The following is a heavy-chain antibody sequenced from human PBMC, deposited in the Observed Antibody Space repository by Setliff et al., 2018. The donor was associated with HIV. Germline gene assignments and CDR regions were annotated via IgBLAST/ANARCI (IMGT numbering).Heavy chain of an antibody. CDR2: IFHSAAT. Sequence: SETLSLTCAVSGYSISSGYYWGWIRQPPGKGLEWIGSIFHSAATNYNPSLKSRVTISIDTSKNQFSLKSTSVTAADTAVYYCARRGAYGYDYFDYWGPGILVTVSS. CDR3: ARRGAYGYDYFDY. J-gene: IGHJ4*02. D-gene: IGHD5-12*01. CDR1: GYSISSGYY. V-gene: IGHV4-38-2*01.